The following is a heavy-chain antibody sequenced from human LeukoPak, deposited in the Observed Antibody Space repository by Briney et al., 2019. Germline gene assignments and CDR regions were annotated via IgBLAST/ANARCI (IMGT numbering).Heavy chain of an antibody. V-gene: IGHV4-34*01. CDR3: ARVGTTVTTFKNYYYGMDV. CDR1: GASFSDFY. CDR2: INHSGST. D-gene: IGHD4-17*01. Sequence: SETLSLTCAVYGASFSDFYWSWIRQPPGMGLEWIGEINHSGSTNHNPSLKGRLTISVDTSKNQLSLKLSSVTAADTAVYYCARVGTTVTTFKNYYYGMDVWGQGTTVTVSS. J-gene: IGHJ6*02.